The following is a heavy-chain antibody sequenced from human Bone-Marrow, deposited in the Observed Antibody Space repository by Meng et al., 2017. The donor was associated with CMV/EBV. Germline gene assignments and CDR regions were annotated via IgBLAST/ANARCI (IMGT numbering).Heavy chain of an antibody. V-gene: IGHV1-8*02. Sequence: ASVKVSCKASGYTFTSYGISWVRQAPGQGLEWMGWMNPNSGNTGYSQKFQGRVTMTRDTSISTAYMELSSLRSEDTAVYYCARAIRGVVAAIDYWGQGTLVTVSS. D-gene: IGHD2-15*01. CDR3: ARAIRGVVAAIDY. CDR2: MNPNSGNT. CDR1: GYTFTSYG. J-gene: IGHJ4*02.